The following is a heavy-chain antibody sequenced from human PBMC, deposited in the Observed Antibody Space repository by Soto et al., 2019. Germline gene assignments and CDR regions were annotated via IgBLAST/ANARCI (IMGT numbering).Heavy chain of an antibody. Sequence: GGSLRLSCAASGFTFISYAMIWVRQAPGKGLEWVSAISGSGGSTYYADSVKGRFTISRDNSENTLYLQMNSLRAEDTAVYYCAKVRGLAYCGGDCYSPDAFDIWGQGTMVTVSS. CDR1: GFTFISYA. V-gene: IGHV3-23*01. D-gene: IGHD2-21*02. J-gene: IGHJ3*02. CDR2: ISGSGGST. CDR3: AKVRGLAYCGGDCYSPDAFDI.